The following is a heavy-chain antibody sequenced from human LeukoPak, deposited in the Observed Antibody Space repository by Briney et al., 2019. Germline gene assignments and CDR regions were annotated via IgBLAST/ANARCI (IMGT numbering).Heavy chain of an antibody. D-gene: IGHD5-18*01. CDR1: GYSISSYYY. CDR2: IYYSGST. V-gene: IGHV4-38-2*02. J-gene: IGHJ4*02. CDR3: AREVGYSYGHIDN. Sequence: PALVKASETLSLTCTVSGYSISSYYYWGWIRQPPGKGLERIGSIYYSGSTYYNPSLKSRVTISVDTSKNQFSLKLSSVTAADTAVYYCAREVGYSYGHIDNWGQGILVTVSS.